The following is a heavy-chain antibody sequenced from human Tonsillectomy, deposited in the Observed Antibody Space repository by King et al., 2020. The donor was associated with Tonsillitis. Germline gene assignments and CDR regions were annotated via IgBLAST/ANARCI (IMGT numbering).Heavy chain of an antibody. CDR1: GFTFDEYA. V-gene: IGHV3-9*01. D-gene: IGHD2-2*01. CDR2: ITWESATI. Sequence: QLVQSGGGLVQPGRSLRLSCAVSGFTFDEYAMHWVRQAPGKGLEWVSGITWESATIGYADSVKGRFTISRDNAKSSLHLQMNSLRPEDTALYYCVKDQLGLCSSSSCFAFDYWGQGILVTVSS. CDR3: VKDQLGLCSSSSCFAFDY. J-gene: IGHJ4*02.